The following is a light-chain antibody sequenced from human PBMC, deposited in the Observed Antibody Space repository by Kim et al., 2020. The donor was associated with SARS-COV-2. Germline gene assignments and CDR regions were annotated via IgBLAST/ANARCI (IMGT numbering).Light chain of an antibody. CDR1: RDIRNY. Sequence: LSWSPGHRATLSCRASRDIRNYLAWYQQKPGQGPRLLIYDASNRATGIPARFSGSGSGTDFTLTISSLEPEDFAVYYCQQRSNWYTFGQGTKLEI. CDR2: DAS. V-gene: IGKV3-11*01. J-gene: IGKJ2*01. CDR3: QQRSNWYT.